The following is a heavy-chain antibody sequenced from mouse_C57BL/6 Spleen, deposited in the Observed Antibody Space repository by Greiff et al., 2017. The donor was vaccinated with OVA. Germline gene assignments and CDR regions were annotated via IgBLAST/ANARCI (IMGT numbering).Heavy chain of an antibody. V-gene: IGHV10-1*01. CDR3: VRKDYGKAMDY. CDR2: IRSKSNNYAT. D-gene: IGHD1-1*02. CDR1: GFSFNTYA. J-gene: IGHJ4*01. Sequence: EVKLMESGGGLVQPKGSLKLSCAASGFSFNTYAMNWVRQAPGKGLEWVARIRSKSNNYATYYADSVKDRFTISRDDSESMLYLQMNNLKTEDTAMDYCVRKDYGKAMDYWGQGTSVTVSS.